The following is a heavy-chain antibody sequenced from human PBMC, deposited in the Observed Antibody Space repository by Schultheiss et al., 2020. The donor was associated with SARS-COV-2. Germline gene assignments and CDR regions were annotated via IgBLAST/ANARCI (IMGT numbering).Heavy chain of an antibody. CDR2: IYTSGST. CDR1: GGSISSGGYY. D-gene: IGHD2-15*01. CDR3: ARWWRVAATKFDP. J-gene: IGHJ5*02. Sequence: SQTLSLTCTVSGGSISSGGYYWSWIRQPPGKGLEWIGRIYTSGSTNYNPSLKSRVTMSVDTSKNQFSLKLSSVTAADTAVYYCARWWRVAATKFDPWGQGTLVTVSS. V-gene: IGHV4-61*02.